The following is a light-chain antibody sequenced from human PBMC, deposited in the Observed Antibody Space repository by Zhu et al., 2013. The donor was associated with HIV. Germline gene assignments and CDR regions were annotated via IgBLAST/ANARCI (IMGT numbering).Light chain of an antibody. J-gene: IGKJ1*01. CDR1: QSISSW. CDR3: QQYNSYSPWT. V-gene: IGKV1-5*03. Sequence: DIQVTQSPSTLSASVGDRVTISCRANQSISSWLAWYQQRPGEAPKLLIYKASSLKSGVPSRFSGGGSGMEFTLTISTLQPDDFATYYCQQYNSYSPWTFGQGTKVEIK. CDR2: KAS.